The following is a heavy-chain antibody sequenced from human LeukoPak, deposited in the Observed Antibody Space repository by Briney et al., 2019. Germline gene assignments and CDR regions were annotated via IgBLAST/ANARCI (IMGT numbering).Heavy chain of an antibody. V-gene: IGHV4-31*03. CDR3: ARGRGSGYYSIDY. D-gene: IGHD3-22*01. J-gene: IGHJ4*02. CDR1: GGSISSGSYY. Sequence: SETLSLTCTVSGGSISSGSYYWSWIRQHPGKGLEWIGYIYYSGSTYYNPSLKSRVTISVDTSKNQFSLKLSSVTAADTAVYYCARGRGSGYYSIDYWGQGTLVTVSS. CDR2: IYYSGST.